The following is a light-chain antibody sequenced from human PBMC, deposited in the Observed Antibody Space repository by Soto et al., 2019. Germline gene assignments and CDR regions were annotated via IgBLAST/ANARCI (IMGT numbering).Light chain of an antibody. CDR3: CSFAGSNTFV. J-gene: IGLJ1*01. CDR2: EGS. V-gene: IGLV2-23*03. CDR1: SSDVGSYNL. Sequence: QSVLTQPASVSGSPGQSITLSCTGTSSDVGSYNLVSWYQQHPGKAPKLMIYEGSKRPSGVSNRFSGSESGNTASLTISGLQAEDEADYYCCSFAGSNTFVFGTGTKVTVL.